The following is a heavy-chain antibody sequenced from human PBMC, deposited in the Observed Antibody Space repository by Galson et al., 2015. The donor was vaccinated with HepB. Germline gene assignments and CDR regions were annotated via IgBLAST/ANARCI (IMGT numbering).Heavy chain of an antibody. D-gene: IGHD3-16*01. CDR3: AKYDYAWGSLPFGGGIDY. CDR2: ISYDGSNK. V-gene: IGHV3-30*18. J-gene: IGHJ4*02. CDR1: RVNLHNYG. Sequence: SLRLSCAASRVNLHNYGMHWVRQAPGKGLEWVALISYDGSNKDYAESVKGRFAISRDNSKNTLYLQMNNLRPEDTAVYYCAKYDYAWGSLPFGGGIDYWGQGTLVTVSS.